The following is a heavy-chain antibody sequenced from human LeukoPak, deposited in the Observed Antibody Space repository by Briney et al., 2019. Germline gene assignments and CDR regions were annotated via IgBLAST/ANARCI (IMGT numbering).Heavy chain of an antibody. Sequence: PGGSLRLTCAASGFTFSSYSMNWVRQAPGKGLEWVSSISSSSSYIYYADSVKGRFTISRDNAKNSLYLQMNSLRAEDTAVYYCAREPVAAAGTDYWGQGTLVTVSS. D-gene: IGHD6-13*01. CDR3: AREPVAAAGTDY. J-gene: IGHJ4*02. CDR1: GFTFSSYS. CDR2: ISSSSSYI. V-gene: IGHV3-21*01.